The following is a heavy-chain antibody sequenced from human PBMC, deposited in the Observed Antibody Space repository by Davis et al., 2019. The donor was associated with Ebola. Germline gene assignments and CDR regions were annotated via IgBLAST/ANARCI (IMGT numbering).Heavy chain of an antibody. CDR1: GGSFSGYY. CDR2: INHSGST. J-gene: IGHJ6*02. Sequence: GSLRLSCAVYGGSFSGYYWSWIRQPPGKGLEWIGEINHSGSTNHNPSLKSRVTISVDTSKNQFSLKLSSVTAADTAVYYCARLADYYYYGMDVWGQGTTVTVSS. V-gene: IGHV4-34*01. D-gene: IGHD6-6*01. CDR3: ARLADYYYYGMDV.